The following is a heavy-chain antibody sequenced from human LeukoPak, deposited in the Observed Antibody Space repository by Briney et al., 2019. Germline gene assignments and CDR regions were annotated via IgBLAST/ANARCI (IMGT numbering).Heavy chain of an antibody. CDR1: GYTFTGYY. CDR2: INPHTGGT. Sequence: ASVKVSCKASGYTFTGYYMHWVRHAPGQGLQWVGWINPHTGGTAYAQNFQGRVTLARDTSVTTAFLELSGLRFDDTAIYYCARASLVYFGGMFPTHRPYDFWGQGTQVTVSP. V-gene: IGHV1-2*02. J-gene: IGHJ4*02. CDR3: ARASLVYFGGMFPTHRPYDF. D-gene: IGHD3-10*01.